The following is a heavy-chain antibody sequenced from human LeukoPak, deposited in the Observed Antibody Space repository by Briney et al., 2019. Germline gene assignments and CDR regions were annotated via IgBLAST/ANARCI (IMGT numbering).Heavy chain of an antibody. Sequence: RQSLRLSCAASGFTFSTYWMHWVRQAAGKGLEWVSRINPDGITTTCADSVKGRFTISRDNAKNTLFLQMNSLRAEDTAVYYCARDYYYGMDVWGQGTTITVSS. CDR1: GFTFSTYW. J-gene: IGHJ6*02. V-gene: IGHV3-74*01. CDR3: ARDYYYGMDV. CDR2: INPDGITT.